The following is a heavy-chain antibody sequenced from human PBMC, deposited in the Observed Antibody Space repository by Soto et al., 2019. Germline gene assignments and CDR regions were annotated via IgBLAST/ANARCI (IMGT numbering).Heavy chain of an antibody. Sequence: SETLSLTCTVSGGPISSYYWSWIRQPPGKGLEWIGYIYYSGSTNYNPSLKSRVTISVDTSKNQFSLQLSSVTAADTAVYYCAATFSMYYGMDVWGQGTTVTVSS. CDR3: AATFSMYYGMDV. CDR1: GGPISSYY. V-gene: IGHV4-59*01. J-gene: IGHJ6*02. CDR2: IYYSGST.